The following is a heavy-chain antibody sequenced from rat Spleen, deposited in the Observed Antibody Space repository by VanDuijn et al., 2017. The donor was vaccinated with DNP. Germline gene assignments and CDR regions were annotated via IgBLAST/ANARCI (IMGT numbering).Heavy chain of an antibody. CDR2: ITNVGVST. Sequence: EVQLVESGGGLVQPGRSLKLSCVASGFTFSDYNLAWVRQAPKKGLEWVAAITNVGVSTYYREPVKGRFTISRDNAKSTLYLQIDSLRSEDTATYYCTTYGSYGYYYAMDAWGQGTSVTVSS. J-gene: IGHJ4*01. V-gene: IGHV5-7*01. D-gene: IGHD1-3*01. CDR1: GFTFSDYN. CDR3: TTYGSYGYYYAMDA.